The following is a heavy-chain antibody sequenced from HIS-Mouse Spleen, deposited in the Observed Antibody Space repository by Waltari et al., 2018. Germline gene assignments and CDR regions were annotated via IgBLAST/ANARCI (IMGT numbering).Heavy chain of an antibody. D-gene: IGHD6-13*01. Sequence: QLQLQESGPGLAKPSETLSLTCTVSGGSISSSSYYWGWIREPPGKGLEWIGSIYYSGSTYYNPSLKSRVTTSVDTSKNQFSLKLSSVTAADTAVYYCAREIPYSSSWYDWYFDLWGRGTLVTVSS. V-gene: IGHV4-39*07. J-gene: IGHJ2*01. CDR3: AREIPYSSSWYDWYFDL. CDR1: GGSISSSSYY. CDR2: IYYSGST.